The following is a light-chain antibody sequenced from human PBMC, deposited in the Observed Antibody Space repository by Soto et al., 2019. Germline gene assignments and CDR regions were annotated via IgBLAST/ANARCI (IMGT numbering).Light chain of an antibody. V-gene: IGLV2-14*01. CDR3: SSYTSSSTYV. CDR1: SSDVGGYNY. CDR2: DVS. J-gene: IGLJ1*01. Sequence: QSVLTQPASVSGSPGQSITISCTGTSSDVGGYNYVSWYQQHPGKAPKLMIYDVSNRPSGVSNRFSGSKPGNTASLTTSGLQAEDEADYYCSSYTSSSTYVFGTGTKVTVL.